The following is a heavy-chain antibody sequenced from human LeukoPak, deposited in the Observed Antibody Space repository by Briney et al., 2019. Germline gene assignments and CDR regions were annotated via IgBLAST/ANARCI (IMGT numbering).Heavy chain of an antibody. CDR1: GGSISSGDYY. CDR2: IYYSGST. J-gene: IGHJ4*02. D-gene: IGHD1-7*01. V-gene: IGHV4-30-4*01. Sequence: SETLSLTCTVSGGSISSGDYYWSWIRQPPGKGLEWIGYIYYSGSTYYNPSLKSRVTISLDTSKNQFSLKLSSVTAADTAVYYCASGGNYWYYFDYWGQGTLVTVSS. CDR3: ASGGNYWYYFDY.